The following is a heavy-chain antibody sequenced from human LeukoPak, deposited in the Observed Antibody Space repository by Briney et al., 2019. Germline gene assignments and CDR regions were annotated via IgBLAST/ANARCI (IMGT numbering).Heavy chain of an antibody. J-gene: IGHJ4*02. D-gene: IGHD6-13*01. V-gene: IGHV3-21*01. Sequence: PGGSLRLSCAASGFTFSSYSVNWVRQAPGKGLEWVSSISSSSSYIYYADSVKGRFTISRDNAKNSLYLQMNSLRAEDTAVYYCATISIAAAGSFDYWGQGTLVTVSS. CDR2: ISSSSSYI. CDR3: ATISIAAAGSFDY. CDR1: GFTFSSYS.